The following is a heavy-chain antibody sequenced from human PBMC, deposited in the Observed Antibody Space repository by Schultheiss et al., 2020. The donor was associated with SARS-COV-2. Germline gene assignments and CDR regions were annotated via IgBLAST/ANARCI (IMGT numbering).Heavy chain of an antibody. CDR2: IWYDGTKK. J-gene: IGHJ4*02. Sequence: LRLSCAASGFTFSSYAMSWVRQAPGKGLEWVAVIWYDGTKKYYGDSVRGRFTISRDNSKNMLFLQMNSLRADDTAVYYCAREGTGRVGASNRLFDYWGQGSQVTVSS. CDR3: AREGTGRVGASNRLFDY. V-gene: IGHV3-33*08. D-gene: IGHD3/OR15-3a*01. CDR1: GFTFSSYA.